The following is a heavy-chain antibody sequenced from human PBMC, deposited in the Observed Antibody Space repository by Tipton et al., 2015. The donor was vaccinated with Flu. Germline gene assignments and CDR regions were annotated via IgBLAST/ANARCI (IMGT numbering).Heavy chain of an antibody. CDR1: GFTVSSNY. CDR3: ARGQGANP. CDR2: TYSDGST. Sequence: SLRLSCAASGFTVSSNYMSWVRQAPGKGLEWVSVTYSDGSTYYIDSVKGRFTISRDNSKNMLSLEMNSLRAEDTAVYYCARGQGANPWGQGTLVTVSS. V-gene: IGHV3-53*01. J-gene: IGHJ5*02.